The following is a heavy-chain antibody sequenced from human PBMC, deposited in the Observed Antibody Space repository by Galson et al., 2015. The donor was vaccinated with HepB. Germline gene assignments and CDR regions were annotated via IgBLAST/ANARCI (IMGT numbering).Heavy chain of an antibody. CDR1: GYAFTTHY. V-gene: IGHV1-46*01. CDR3: AKDYDAHRAGFDS. J-gene: IGHJ5*01. Sequence: VKVSCKASGYAFTTHYMHWVRQAPGQGLEWLGIINPSHGSTTYAEKFEGRVTMTRDTSTTTVYMELSSLRAEDTAIYYCAKDYDAHRAGFDSWGQGTLVTVSS. CDR2: INPSHGST. D-gene: IGHD4-17*01.